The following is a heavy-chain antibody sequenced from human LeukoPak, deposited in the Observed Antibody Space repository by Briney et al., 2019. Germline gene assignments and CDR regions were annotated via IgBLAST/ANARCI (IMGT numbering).Heavy chain of an antibody. Sequence: GGSLRLSCAASEFTFSSYDMTWVRQAPGKGLEWVSAISGSGGSTYYADSVKGRFTISRDNSKNMVYLQMNSLRAEDTAVYYCAARRGCGYGLDYWGQGTLVTVSS. V-gene: IGHV3-23*01. D-gene: IGHD5-18*01. J-gene: IGHJ4*02. CDR3: AARRGCGYGLDY. CDR1: EFTFSSYD. CDR2: ISGSGGST.